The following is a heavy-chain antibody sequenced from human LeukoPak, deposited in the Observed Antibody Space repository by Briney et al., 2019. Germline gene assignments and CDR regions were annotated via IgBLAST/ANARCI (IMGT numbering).Heavy chain of an antibody. J-gene: IGHJ4*02. CDR3: ARGAAGYSYG. Sequence: RPSETLSLTCTVSGGSINNYYWSWIRQPPGKGLEWIGHIYYSGSTNYNPSLKSRVTISIDTSKNQFSLRLSSVTAADTAVYYCARGAAGYSYGWGQGTLVTVSS. CDR1: GGSINNYY. CDR2: IYYSGST. V-gene: IGHV4-59*01. D-gene: IGHD5-18*01.